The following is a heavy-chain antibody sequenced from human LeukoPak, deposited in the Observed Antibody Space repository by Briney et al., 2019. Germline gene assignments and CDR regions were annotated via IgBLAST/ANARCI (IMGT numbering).Heavy chain of an antibody. Sequence: GGSLRLSCAASGFTLSSYAMHWVRQAPGKGLEWVAVISYDGSNKYYADSVKGRFTISRDNSKNTLYLQMNSLRAEDTAVYYCAILPPKFSSSTYDAFDIWAKGKMVTFS. CDR2: ISYDGSNK. D-gene: IGHD6-6*01. J-gene: IGHJ3*02. CDR1: GFTLSSYA. CDR3: AILPPKFSSSTYDAFDI. V-gene: IGHV3-30*01.